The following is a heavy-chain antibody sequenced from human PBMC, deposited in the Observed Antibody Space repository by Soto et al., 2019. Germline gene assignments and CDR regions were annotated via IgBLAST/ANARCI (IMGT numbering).Heavy chain of an antibody. CDR1: GGTFSSYA. CDR2: IIPIFGTA. D-gene: IGHD3-22*01. CDR3: ARDYDSSGYYYFRGGTDV. V-gene: IGHV1-69*01. J-gene: IGHJ6*02. Sequence: QVQLVQSGAEVKKPGSSVKVSCKASGGTFSSYAISWVRQAPGQGLEWMGGIIPIFGTANYAQKFQGRVTITADESTSTAYMELSSLRSEDTAVYYCARDYDSSGYYYFRGGTDVWGQGTTVTVSS.